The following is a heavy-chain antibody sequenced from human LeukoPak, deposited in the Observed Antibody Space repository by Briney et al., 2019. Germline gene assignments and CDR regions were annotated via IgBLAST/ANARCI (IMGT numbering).Heavy chain of an antibody. CDR3: ARKAYGDFD. V-gene: IGHV3-7*01. Sequence: GGSLRLSCAGSGFTFSSVWMTWLRQAPGKGLEWVANINQDGSDKNYVDSVKGRFTISRDNDKNSLYLQMNSLRVEDTAMYYCARKAYGDFDWGQGTLVTVSS. J-gene: IGHJ4*02. CDR1: GFTFSSVW. D-gene: IGHD4-17*01. CDR2: INQDGSDK.